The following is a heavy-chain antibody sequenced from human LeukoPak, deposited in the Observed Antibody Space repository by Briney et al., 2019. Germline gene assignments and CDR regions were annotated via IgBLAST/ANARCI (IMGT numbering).Heavy chain of an antibody. CDR1: GFTLSSNW. D-gene: IGHD6-13*01. J-gene: IGHJ3*02. CDR2: FYSDGSRT. Sequence: GGSLRLSCAGSGFTLSSNWMHWVRQAPGKGLVWVSSFYSDGSRTNYAVSVKGRFTISGDNAKNTQYLQMNSVRVEDTAVYYCVRDPSGMDAFDIWGQGTVVTVSS. CDR3: VRDPSGMDAFDI. V-gene: IGHV3-74*01.